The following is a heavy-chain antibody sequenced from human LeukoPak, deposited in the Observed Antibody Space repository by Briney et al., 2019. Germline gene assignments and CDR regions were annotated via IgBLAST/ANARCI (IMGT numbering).Heavy chain of an antibody. CDR3: ARGDSSTSDFDY. CDR2: ISSDGSST. D-gene: IGHD3-22*01. J-gene: IGHJ4*02. CDR1: GFTFSSYW. V-gene: IGHV3-74*01. Sequence: PGGSLRLSCAASGFTFSSYWMHWVRQAPGKGLVWVSRISSDGSSTSYADSVKGRFTISRDNAKNTLYLQMNSLRAEDTAVYYCARGDSSTSDFDYWGQGTLVTVSS.